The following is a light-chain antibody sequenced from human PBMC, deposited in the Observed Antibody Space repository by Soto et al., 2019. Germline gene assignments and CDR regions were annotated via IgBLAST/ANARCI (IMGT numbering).Light chain of an antibody. Sequence: QSALAQPASVSGSPGQSITISCTGTSSDVGGYNYVSWYQQHPGKAPKLMIYEVSRRPSGVSNRFSGSKSGNTASLTVSGLQAEDEADYYCISYTVSRSYVFGTGTKVTVL. V-gene: IGLV2-14*01. CDR1: SSDVGGYNY. CDR3: ISYTVSRSYV. J-gene: IGLJ1*01. CDR2: EVS.